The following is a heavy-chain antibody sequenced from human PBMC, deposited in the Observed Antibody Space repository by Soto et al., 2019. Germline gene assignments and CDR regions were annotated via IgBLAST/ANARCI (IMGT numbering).Heavy chain of an antibody. Sequence: QVQLQQWGAGLLKPSETLSLSCAVYGGSFSGYYWSWIRQPPGKGLEWIGEINHSGSTNYNPSLKSRVTISVDTSKNQFSLKLSSVTAADTAVYYCARVGYYDSSGYPNWGQGTLVTVSS. CDR3: ARVGYYDSSGYPN. CDR1: GGSFSGYY. V-gene: IGHV4-34*01. CDR2: INHSGST. D-gene: IGHD3-22*01. J-gene: IGHJ4*02.